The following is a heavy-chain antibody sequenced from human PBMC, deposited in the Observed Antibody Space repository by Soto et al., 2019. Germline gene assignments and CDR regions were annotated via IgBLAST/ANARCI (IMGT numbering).Heavy chain of an antibody. CDR1: GGSISLYY. D-gene: IGHD3-3*01. V-gene: IGHV4-59*01. Sequence: SETLSLTCTVSGGSISLYYWSWLRQSPGEGLEWIGFIHYSGSTNYNPSLKSRVTISVDTSKNQFSLRLNSLTPADTAVYFCTREWSHAFDIWGPGTMVTVSS. J-gene: IGHJ3*02. CDR3: TREWSHAFDI. CDR2: IHYSGST.